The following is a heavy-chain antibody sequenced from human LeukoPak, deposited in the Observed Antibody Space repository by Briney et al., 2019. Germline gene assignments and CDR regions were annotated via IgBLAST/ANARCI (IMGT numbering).Heavy chain of an antibody. Sequence: PGGSLRLSCAASGFTFSSYGMHWVRQAPGKGLEWVAVIWYDGSNKYYADSVEGRFTISRDNSKNTLYLQMNSLRAEDTAVYYCARDSIVGATPLFDYWGQGTLVTVSS. D-gene: IGHD1-26*01. CDR1: GFTFSSYG. J-gene: IGHJ4*02. CDR3: ARDSIVGATPLFDY. CDR2: IWYDGSNK. V-gene: IGHV3-33*01.